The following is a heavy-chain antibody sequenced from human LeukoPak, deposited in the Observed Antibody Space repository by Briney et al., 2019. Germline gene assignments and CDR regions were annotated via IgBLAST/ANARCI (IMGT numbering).Heavy chain of an antibody. Sequence: GGSLRLSCAASGFTFSSCAMSWVRQAPGKGLEWVSAISGSGGSTYYADSVKGRFTISRDNSKNTLYLQMNSLRAEDTAVYYCAKQGVLIRSYRDGVDYWGQGPLVTVSS. V-gene: IGHV3-23*01. CDR1: GFTFSSCA. J-gene: IGHJ4*02. CDR2: ISGSGGST. CDR3: AKQGVLIRSYRDGVDY. D-gene: IGHD1-26*01.